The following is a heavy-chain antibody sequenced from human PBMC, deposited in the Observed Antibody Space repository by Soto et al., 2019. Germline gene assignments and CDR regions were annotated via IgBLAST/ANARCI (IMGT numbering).Heavy chain of an antibody. CDR2: IYHSGST. CDR3: ARTGSCSGGSCKIFDY. V-gene: IGHV4-30-2*01. D-gene: IGHD2-15*01. Sequence: SETLSLTCAVSGGSISSGGYSWSWIRQPPGKGLEWIGYIYHSGSTYYNPSPKSRVTISVDRSKNQFSLKLSSVTAADTAVYYCARTGSCSGGSCKIFDYWGQGTLVTVSS. CDR1: GGSISSGGYS. J-gene: IGHJ4*02.